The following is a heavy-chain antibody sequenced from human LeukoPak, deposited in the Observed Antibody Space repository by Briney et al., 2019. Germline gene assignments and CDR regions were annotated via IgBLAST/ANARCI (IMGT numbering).Heavy chain of an antibody. V-gene: IGHV7-4-1*02. CDR1: GYTFTSYA. CDR2: INTNTGNP. J-gene: IGHJ5*02. Sequence: ASVKVSCKASGYTFTSYAMNWVRQAPRQGLEWMGWINTNTGNPTYAQGFTGRFVFSLDTSVSTAYLQISSLKAEDTAVYYCARDRPGSHYRSSFDPWGQGTLVTVSS. D-gene: IGHD3-16*02. CDR3: ARDRPGSHYRSSFDP.